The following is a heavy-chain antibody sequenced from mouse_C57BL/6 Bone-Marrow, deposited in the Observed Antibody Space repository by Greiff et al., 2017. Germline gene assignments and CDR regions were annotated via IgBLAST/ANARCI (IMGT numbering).Heavy chain of an antibody. J-gene: IGHJ2*01. D-gene: IGHD3-2*02. V-gene: IGHV1-15*01. Sequence: VQLVESGAELVRPGASVTLSCKASGYTFTDYEMHWVKQTPVHGLEWIGAIDPETGGTAYNQKFKGKAILTADKSSSTAYMELRSLTSEDSAVYYCTGETAQAYDYWGQGTTLTVSS. CDR1: GYTFTDYE. CDR2: IDPETGGT. CDR3: TGETAQAYDY.